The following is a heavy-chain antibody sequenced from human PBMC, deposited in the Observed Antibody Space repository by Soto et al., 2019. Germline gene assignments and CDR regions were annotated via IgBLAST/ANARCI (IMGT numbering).Heavy chain of an antibody. CDR1: GYTFTSYD. D-gene: IGHD2-21*01. J-gene: IGHJ6*04. CDR3: ARDVARVMHV. CDR2: MNPNSGNT. Sequence: ASVKVSCKASGYTFTSYDINWVRQATGRGLEWMGWMNPNSGNTVYAQKFQGRVTMTRNTSISTAYMELSSLRSEDTAVYYCARDVARVMHVWGKGTTVPVFS. V-gene: IGHV1-8*01.